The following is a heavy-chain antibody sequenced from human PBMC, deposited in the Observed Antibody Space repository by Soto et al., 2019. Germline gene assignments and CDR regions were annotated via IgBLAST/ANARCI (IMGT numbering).Heavy chain of an antibody. D-gene: IGHD6-13*01. CDR3: ARGGSSWYYYYGMDV. V-gene: IGHV4-61*01. CDR2: IFYNGTT. CDR1: GVSVSGSSC. J-gene: IGHJ6*02. Sequence: SETLSLTCTVSGVSVSGSSCWTWIRQAPGKGLEWIGCIFYNGTTNYNPSLRSPVTISVDTSKNQFSPKLSSVTAADTAVYYCARGGSSWYYYYGMDVWGQGTTVTVSS.